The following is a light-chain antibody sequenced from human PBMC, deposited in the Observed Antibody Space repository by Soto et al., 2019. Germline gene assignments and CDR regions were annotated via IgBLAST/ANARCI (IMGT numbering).Light chain of an antibody. J-gene: IGLJ3*02. CDR1: SSNIGAGYD. Sequence: QAVVTQPPSVSGAPGQRVTISCTGSSSNIGAGYDVHWYQQLPGTAPKLLIYTNNNRPSGVPGRFSGSKSGTSASLAISGLQPEDEAHYYCQSYDSGLSGSDWVFGGGTKLTVL. V-gene: IGLV1-40*01. CDR2: TNN. CDR3: QSYDSGLSGSDWV.